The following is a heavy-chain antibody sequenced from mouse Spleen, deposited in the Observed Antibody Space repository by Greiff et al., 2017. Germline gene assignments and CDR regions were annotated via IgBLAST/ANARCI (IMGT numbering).Heavy chain of an antibody. CDR2: IYPGDGDT. CDR1: GYAFSSYW. J-gene: IGHJ4*01. Sequence: VQLQQSGAELVRPGSSVKISCKASGYAFSSYWMNWVKQRPGQGLEWIGQIYPGDGDTNYNGKFKGKATLTADKSSSTAYMQLSSLTSEDSAVYFCARRDYGNYPYYAMDYWGQGTSVTVSS. V-gene: IGHV1-80*01. CDR3: ARRDYGNYPYYAMDY. D-gene: IGHD2-1*01.